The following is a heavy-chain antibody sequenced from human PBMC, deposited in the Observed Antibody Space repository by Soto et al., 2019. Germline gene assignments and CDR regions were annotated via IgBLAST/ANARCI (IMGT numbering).Heavy chain of an antibody. D-gene: IGHD5-12*01. J-gene: IGHJ3*02. CDR1: GYTLTELS. Sequence: GASVKVSCKVSGYTLTELSMHWVRQAPGKGLEWMGGFDPEDGETIYAQKFQGRVTITEDTSTDTAYMELSSLRSEDTAVYYCATDRDGYNPGAFDIWGQGTMVTVSS. CDR2: FDPEDGET. V-gene: IGHV1-24*01. CDR3: ATDRDGYNPGAFDI.